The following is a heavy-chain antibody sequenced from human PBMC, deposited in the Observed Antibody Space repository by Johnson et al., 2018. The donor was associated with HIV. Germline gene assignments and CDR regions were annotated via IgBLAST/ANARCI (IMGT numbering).Heavy chain of an antibody. CDR3: ARCYDSSAYYYEGAFDI. CDR2: ISSSASTI. D-gene: IGHD3-22*01. V-gene: IGHV3-11*04. CDR1: GFTFSDYY. J-gene: IGHJ3*02. Sequence: QVQLVESGGGLVKPGGSLRLSCAASGFTFSDYYMSWIRQTPGKGLEWLSYISSSASTIYYADSVKGRFTISRDNAKNSLFLQMNSLRAEDTAVYYCARCYDSSAYYYEGAFDIWGQGTMVTVYS.